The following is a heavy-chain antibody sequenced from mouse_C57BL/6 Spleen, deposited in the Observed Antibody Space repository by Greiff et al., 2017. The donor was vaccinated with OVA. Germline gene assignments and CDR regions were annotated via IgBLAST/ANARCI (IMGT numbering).Heavy chain of an antibody. D-gene: IGHD2-5*01. V-gene: IGHV14-2*01. CDR2: IDPEDGET. CDR1: GFNIKDYY. CDR3: ARSGSNYPNYYAMDY. J-gene: IGHJ4*01. Sequence: EVKLMESGAELVKPGASVKLSCTASGFNIKDYYMHWVKQRTEQGLEWIGRIDPEDGETKYAPKFQGKATITADTSSNTAYLQLSSLTSEDTAVYYCARSGSNYPNYYAMDYWGQGTSVTVSS.